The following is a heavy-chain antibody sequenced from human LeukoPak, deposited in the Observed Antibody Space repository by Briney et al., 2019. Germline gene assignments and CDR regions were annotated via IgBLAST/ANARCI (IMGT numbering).Heavy chain of an antibody. D-gene: IGHD2-2*01. Sequence: GGSLRLSCAASELTFTNFWMSWVRQAPGKGLEWVANTNRDGSEKYYVDSVKGRVAISRDNAMNFLYLQLNSLRVDDTAVYYCARDSASCRGCAFDIWGQGTVVTVSS. J-gene: IGHJ3*02. CDR3: ARDSASCRGCAFDI. CDR2: TNRDGSEK. CDR1: ELTFTNFW. V-gene: IGHV3-7*01.